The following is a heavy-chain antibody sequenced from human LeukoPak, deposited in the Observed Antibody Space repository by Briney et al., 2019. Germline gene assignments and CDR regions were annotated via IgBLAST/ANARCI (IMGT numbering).Heavy chain of an antibody. D-gene: IGHD3-3*01. Sequence: ASVRVSCKTSGYSFTDYYIHWVRQAPGQGLEWMAWINTKTGRTSSARKFQGRVTMTRDPSITTVYMDMAWLTSDDTAIYFCARADFIDAGPYLIGPWGQETLVTVSS. V-gene: IGHV1-2*02. CDR1: GYSFTDYY. CDR3: ARADFIDAGPYLIGP. CDR2: INTKTGRT. J-gene: IGHJ5*02.